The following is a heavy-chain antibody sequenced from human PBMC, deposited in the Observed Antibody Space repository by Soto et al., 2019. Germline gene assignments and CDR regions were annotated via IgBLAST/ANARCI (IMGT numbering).Heavy chain of an antibody. D-gene: IGHD5-12*01. CDR3: ARHRRGRYNFQWFDP. Sequence: SETLSLTCAVYGGSFSGYYWSWVRQPPGKGLEWIGEINHSGSTNYNPSLKSRVTISVDTSKNQFSLKLSSVTAADTAVYYCARHRRGRYNFQWFDPWSQGTLVTVS. V-gene: IGHV4-34*01. CDR1: GGSFSGYY. J-gene: IGHJ5*02. CDR2: INHSGST.